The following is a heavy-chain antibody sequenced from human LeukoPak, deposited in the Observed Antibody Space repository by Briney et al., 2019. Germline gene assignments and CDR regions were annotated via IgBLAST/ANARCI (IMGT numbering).Heavy chain of an antibody. CDR1: GFTFSSYA. D-gene: IGHD3-16*01. J-gene: IGHJ6*02. Sequence: GGSLRLSCAASGFTFSSYAMSWVRQAPGKGLEWASAISGSGGSKYYADSVKGRFTISRDNSKNTLYLQMNSLRAEDTAVYYCAKRGFGFYYGMDVWGQGTTVTVSS. V-gene: IGHV3-23*01. CDR3: AKRGFGFYYGMDV. CDR2: ISGSGGSK.